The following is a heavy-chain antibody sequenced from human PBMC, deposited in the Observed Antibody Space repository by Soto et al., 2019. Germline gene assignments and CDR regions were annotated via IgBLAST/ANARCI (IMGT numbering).Heavy chain of an antibody. CDR1: GFTFSSYA. D-gene: IGHD3-22*01. CDR3: ARDKGAYYSNFVS. CDR2: IIPFFGTP. Sequence: SVKVSCKASGFTFSSYAISWVRQAPLQVLEWMVGIIPFFGTPNYAQRFQGRLTITADRSTSTTYMELSSLRPEDTALYYCARDKGAYYSNFVSWGQGTMVTVSS. V-gene: IGHV1-69*06. J-gene: IGHJ4*02.